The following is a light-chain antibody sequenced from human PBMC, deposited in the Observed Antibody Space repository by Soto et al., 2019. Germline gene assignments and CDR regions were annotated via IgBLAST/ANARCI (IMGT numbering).Light chain of an antibody. CDR3: QHYNSYST. J-gene: IGKJ1*01. CDR2: KVS. CDR1: QSVSPW. V-gene: IGKV1-5*03. Sequence: DIQMTQSPSTLSASVGDRVTITCRASQSVSPWLAWYQQKPGKAPALLIYKVSTLESGVPSRFSGSGSGTEFTLTISSLQPDDSATYYCQHYNSYSTFGQGTKVEVK.